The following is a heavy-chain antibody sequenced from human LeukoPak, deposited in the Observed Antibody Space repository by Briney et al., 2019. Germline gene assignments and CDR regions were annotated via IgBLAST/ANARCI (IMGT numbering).Heavy chain of an antibody. CDR1: GFTFSDYY. D-gene: IGHD5-18*01. V-gene: IGHV3-11*01. J-gene: IGHJ4*02. CDR2: ISSSGSTI. CDR3: ARDPVHGYSYGQNYFDY. Sequence: PGGSLTLSCAASGFTFSDYYMSWIRQAPGKGLEWVSYISSSGSTIYYADSVKGRFTISRDNAKNSLYLQMNSLRAEDTAVYYCARDPVHGYSYGQNYFDYWGQGTLVTVSS.